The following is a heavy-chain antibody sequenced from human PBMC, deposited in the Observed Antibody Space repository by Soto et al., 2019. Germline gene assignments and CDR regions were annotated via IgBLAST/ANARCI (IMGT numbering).Heavy chain of an antibody. CDR1: GYIFTSYW. J-gene: IGHJ6*02. V-gene: IGHV5-10-1*01. CDR3: AGGTVTNYYYYYGMDV. CDR2: IDPSDSYT. D-gene: IGHD4-4*01. Sequence: GESLKISCKCSGYIFTSYWISWVRQMPGKGLEWMGRIDPSDSYTNYSPSFQGHVTISADKSISTAYLQWSSLKASDTAMYYCAGGTVTNYYYYYGMDVWGQGTTVTVSS.